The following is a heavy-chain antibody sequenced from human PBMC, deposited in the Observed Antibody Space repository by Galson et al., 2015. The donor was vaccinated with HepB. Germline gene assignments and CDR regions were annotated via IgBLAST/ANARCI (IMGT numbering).Heavy chain of an antibody. CDR2: ITGSGRNQ. Sequence: SLRLSCAASGFTFNRYAMTWVRQAPGKGLEYVSSITGSGRNQYHTDSVRGRLTISRDNSNNILYLQMNSLRAEDTGLYYCARDAGPERTGDRGVDPWGQG. J-gene: IGHJ5*02. D-gene: IGHD7-27*01. V-gene: IGHV3-23*01. CDR1: GFTFNRYA. CDR3: ARDAGPERTGDRGVDP.